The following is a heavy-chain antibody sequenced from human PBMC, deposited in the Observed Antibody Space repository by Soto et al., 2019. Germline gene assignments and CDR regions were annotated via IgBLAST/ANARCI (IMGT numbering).Heavy chain of an antibody. J-gene: IGHJ4*02. CDR1: GFTFSSYA. CDR2: ISGSGGST. Sequence: GGSLRLSCAASGFTFSSYAMSWVRQAPGKGLEWVSAISGSGGSTYYADSVKGRFTISRDNSKNTRYLQMNSLRAEDTAVYYCAKGIDLVVVTRLDYWGQGTLVTVSS. CDR3: AKGIDLVVVTRLDY. D-gene: IGHD2-21*02. V-gene: IGHV3-23*01.